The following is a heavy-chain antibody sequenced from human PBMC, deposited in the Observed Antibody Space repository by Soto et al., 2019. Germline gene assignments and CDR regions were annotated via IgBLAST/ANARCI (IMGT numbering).Heavy chain of an antibody. CDR3: ARDRVTAYYYYGMDV. CDR2: ISYDGSNK. V-gene: IGHV3-30-3*01. D-gene: IGHD2-21*02. CDR1: GFTFSSYA. Sequence: GGSLRLSCAASGFTFSSYAMHWVRQAPGKGLEWVAVISYDGSNKYYADSMKGRFNISRDNSKNTLYLQMNSLRAEDTAVYYCARDRVTAYYYYGMDVWGQGTTVTVSS. J-gene: IGHJ6*02.